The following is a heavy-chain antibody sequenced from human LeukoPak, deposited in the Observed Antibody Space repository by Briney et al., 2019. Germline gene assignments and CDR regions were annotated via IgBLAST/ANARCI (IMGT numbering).Heavy chain of an antibody. D-gene: IGHD3-16*01. CDR3: ARDRPRGSYDFWFDP. CDR1: GYSFTNYY. CDR2: IDPSGGST. Sequence: ASVKVSCKASGYSFTNYYMHWVRQAPGQGFEWMGVIDPSGGSTTYAQKFRGRVTMTRDMSTNTVYMDLSSLRSEDTAVYYCARDRPRGSYDFWFDPWGQGTLVTVSS. J-gene: IGHJ5*02. V-gene: IGHV1-46*01.